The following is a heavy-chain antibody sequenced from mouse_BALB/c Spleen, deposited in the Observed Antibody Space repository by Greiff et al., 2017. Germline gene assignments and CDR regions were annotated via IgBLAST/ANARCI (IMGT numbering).Heavy chain of an antibody. CDR1: GFTFTDYY. CDR3: ARDGWDYFDY. Sequence: EVQLVESGGGLVQPGGSLRLSCATSGFTFTDYYMSWVRQPPGKALEWLGFIRNKANGYTTEYSASVKGRFTISRDNSQSILYLQMNTLRAEDSATYYCARDGWDYFDYWGQGTTLTVSS. D-gene: IGHD3-3*01. V-gene: IGHV7-3*02. CDR2: IRNKANGYTT. J-gene: IGHJ2*01.